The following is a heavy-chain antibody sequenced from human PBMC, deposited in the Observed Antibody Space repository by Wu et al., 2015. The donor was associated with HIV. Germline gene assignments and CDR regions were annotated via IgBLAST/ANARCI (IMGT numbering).Heavy chain of an antibody. CDR1: VTPLSAMV. J-gene: IGHJ3*02. CDR2: ISAYNGNT. V-gene: IGHV1-18*01. CDR3: ARDRHYDILTGYVRGGFDI. D-gene: IGHD3-9*01. Sequence: VQLVQVWRLRVKRPSGPSVKGSPARLLVTPLSAMVSTGCDRPPGQGLEWMGWISAYNGNTNYAQKLQGRVTMTTDTSTSTAYMDLRSLRSDDTAVYYCARDRHYDILTGYVRGGFDIWGQGTTVTVSS.